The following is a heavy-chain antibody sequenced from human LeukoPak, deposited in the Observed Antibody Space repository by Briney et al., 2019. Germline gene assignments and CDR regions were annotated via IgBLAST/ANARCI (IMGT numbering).Heavy chain of an antibody. D-gene: IGHD5-24*01. CDR3: ARDADMATIRNGFDP. CDR2: INTNTGNP. Sequence: ASVKVSCKASGGTFSSYAISWVRQAPGQGLEWMGWINTNTGNPTYAQGFTGRFVFSLDTSVSTAYLQITSLKAEDTAVYFCARDADMATIRNGFDPWGQGTLVTVSS. CDR1: GGTFSSYA. V-gene: IGHV7-4-1*02. J-gene: IGHJ5*02.